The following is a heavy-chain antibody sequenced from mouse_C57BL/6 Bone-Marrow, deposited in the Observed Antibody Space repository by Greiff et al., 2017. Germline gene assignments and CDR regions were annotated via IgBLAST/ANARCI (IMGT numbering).Heavy chain of an antibody. Sequence: VKLQQPGTELVKPGASVKLSCKASGYTFPSYWMHWVKQRPGQGLEWIGNINPSNGGTNYNEKFKSKATLTVDKSSSTAYMQLSSLTSEDSAVYYWAREGRLGPWFAYWGQVTLVTVSA. CDR1: GYTFPSYW. J-gene: IGHJ3*01. V-gene: IGHV1-53*01. CDR3: AREGRLGPWFAY. CDR2: INPSNGGT. D-gene: IGHD4-1*01.